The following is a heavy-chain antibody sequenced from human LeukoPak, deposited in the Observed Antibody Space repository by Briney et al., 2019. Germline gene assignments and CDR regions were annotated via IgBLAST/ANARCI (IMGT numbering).Heavy chain of an antibody. J-gene: IGHJ1*01. CDR2: INPDGRDT. D-gene: IGHD2-21*02. CDR1: GFTFNRCW. V-gene: IGHV3-7*01. CDR3: TSWGDTTAEYFQR. Sequence: GGSLRLSCVVSGFTFNRCWMNWVRQAPGEGLEWVAHINPDGRDTYYVDSVKGRFTISRDNAQNSMYLQMNSLRVEDTAVYYCTSWGDTTAEYFQRWGQGTLVTVSS.